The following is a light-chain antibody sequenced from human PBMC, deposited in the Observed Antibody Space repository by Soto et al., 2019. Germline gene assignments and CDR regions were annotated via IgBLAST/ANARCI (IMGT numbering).Light chain of an antibody. Sequence: EIVMTQSPSTLSVSPGERAPLSCRASQSVSSNLAWYQQKPGQAPRLLIYDASNRATGIPARFSGSGSGTDFTLTISSLEPEDFAVYYCQQRSNWPSITFGQGTRLEIK. J-gene: IGKJ5*01. V-gene: IGKV3-11*01. CDR1: QSVSSN. CDR3: QQRSNWPSIT. CDR2: DAS.